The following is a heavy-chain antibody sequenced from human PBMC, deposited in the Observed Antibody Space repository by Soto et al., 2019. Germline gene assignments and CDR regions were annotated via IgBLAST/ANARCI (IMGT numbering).Heavy chain of an antibody. D-gene: IGHD2-2*01. CDR2: ISSYNGNT. CDR1: GYTFTSYG. J-gene: IGHJ5*02. V-gene: IGHV1-18*04. CDR3: ARGPRYCSSTTCFSGVTWFDP. Sequence: ASVKVSCKXSGYTFTSYGISWVRQAPGQGLEWMGWISSYNGNTNYAQKVQGRVIMTTDTSTSTTYMELRSLRSDDTAVYYCARGPRYCSSTTCFSGVTWFDPWGQGTLVTV.